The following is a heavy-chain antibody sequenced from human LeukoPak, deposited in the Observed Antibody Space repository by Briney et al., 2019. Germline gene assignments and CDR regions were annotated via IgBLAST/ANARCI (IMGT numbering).Heavy chain of an antibody. CDR2: IFGHNGNT. D-gene: IGHD3-16*02. V-gene: IGHV1-18*01. CDR1: GYTFTSNG. CDR3: AREGDFDYVWGSYRAFDY. J-gene: IGHJ4*02. Sequence: ASVKVSCKASGYTFTSNGISWVRQAPGQGLEWMGRIFGHNGNTNYAQKFQGRVTMTTDTSTSTAYMELRSLRSDDTAVYYCAREGDFDYVWGSYRAFDYWGQGTLVTVSS.